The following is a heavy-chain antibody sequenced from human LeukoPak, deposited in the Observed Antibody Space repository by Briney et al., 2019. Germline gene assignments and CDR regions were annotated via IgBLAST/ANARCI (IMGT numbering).Heavy chain of an antibody. V-gene: IGHV3-30-3*01. CDR1: GFTFSSYA. CDR3: AREPSLDHLIDY. Sequence: PGGSLRLSCAASGFTFSSYAKHWVRQAPGKGLEWVAVISYDGSNKYYADSVKGRFTISRDNSKNTLYLQMNSLRAEDTAVYYCAREPSLDHLIDYWGQGTLVTVSS. J-gene: IGHJ4*02. CDR2: ISYDGSNK.